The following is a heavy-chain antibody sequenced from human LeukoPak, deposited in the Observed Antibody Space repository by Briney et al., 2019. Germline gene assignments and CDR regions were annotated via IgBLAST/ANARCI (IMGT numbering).Heavy chain of an antibody. Sequence: SETLSLTCTVSGGSISSYYWSWIRQPPGKGLEWIGEINHSGSTNYNPSLKGRVTISVDTSKNQFSLKLSSVTAADTAVYYCARVSSGWYPYYFDYWGQGTLVTVSS. CDR2: INHSGST. D-gene: IGHD6-19*01. CDR3: ARVSSGWYPYYFDY. V-gene: IGHV4-34*01. J-gene: IGHJ4*02. CDR1: GGSISSYY.